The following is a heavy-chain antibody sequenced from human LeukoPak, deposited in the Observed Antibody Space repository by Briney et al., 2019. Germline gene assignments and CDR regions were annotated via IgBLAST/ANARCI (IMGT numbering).Heavy chain of an antibody. J-gene: IGHJ4*02. CDR2: IYSDSGGST. D-gene: IGHD4-17*01. Sequence: GGSLRLSCAASGFTVSSNYMSWVRQAPGKGLEWVSVIYSDSGGSTYYADSVKGRFTMSRDNSRNTLYLHMNSLRAEDTAVYYCARGFTHDYGDYFDYWAQGTLVTVSS. V-gene: IGHV3-66*01. CDR3: ARGFTHDYGDYFDY. CDR1: GFTVSSNY.